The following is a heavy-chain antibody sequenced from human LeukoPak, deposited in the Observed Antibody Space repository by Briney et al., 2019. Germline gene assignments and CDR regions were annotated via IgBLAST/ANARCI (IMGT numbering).Heavy chain of an antibody. Sequence: SETLSLTCTVSGGSISSSSYYWGWIRQPPGKGLEWIGSIYYSGSTYYNPSLKSRVTISVDTSKNQFSLKLSSVTAADTAVYYCARDFYGSGIGSWFDPWGQGTLVTVSS. CDR2: IYYSGST. D-gene: IGHD3-10*01. CDR3: ARDFYGSGIGSWFDP. CDR1: GGSISSSSYY. J-gene: IGHJ5*02. V-gene: IGHV4-39*07.